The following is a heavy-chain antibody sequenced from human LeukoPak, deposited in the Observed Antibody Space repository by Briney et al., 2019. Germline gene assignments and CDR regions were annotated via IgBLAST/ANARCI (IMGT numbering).Heavy chain of an antibody. CDR3: ARSDAVTTPSDFDY. V-gene: IGHV4-59*08. J-gene: IGHJ4*02. CDR1: GGSISSYY. CDR2: IYYSGST. Sequence: PSETLSLTCTVSGGSISSYYWSWIRQPSGKGLEWIGYIYYSGSTNYNPSLKSRVTISVDTSKNQLSLKLSSVTAADTAVYYCARSDAVTTPSDFDYWGQGTLVTVSS. D-gene: IGHD4-17*01.